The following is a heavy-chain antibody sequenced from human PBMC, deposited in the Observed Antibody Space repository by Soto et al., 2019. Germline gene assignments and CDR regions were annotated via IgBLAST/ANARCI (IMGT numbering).Heavy chain of an antibody. CDR2: IYYSGST. V-gene: IGHV4-59*01. Sequence: PSETLSLTCTVSGGSISSYYWSWIRQPPGKGLEWIGYIYYSGSTNYNPSLKSRVTISVDTSKNQFSLKLSSVTAADTAVYYCARTSCSGGSCYGAFDIWGQGTMVTVSS. CDR1: GGSISSYY. D-gene: IGHD2-15*01. CDR3: ARTSCSGGSCYGAFDI. J-gene: IGHJ3*02.